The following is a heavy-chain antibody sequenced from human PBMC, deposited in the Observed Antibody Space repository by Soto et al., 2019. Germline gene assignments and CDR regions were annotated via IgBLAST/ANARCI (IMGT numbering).Heavy chain of an antibody. D-gene: IGHD6-19*01. CDR2: ISDSGNII. CDR3: ARRTRGAGWFDP. J-gene: IGHJ5*02. CDR1: GFTFSDNY. V-gene: IGHV3-11*01. Sequence: AGGSLRLSCAASGFTFSDNYITWIRQAPGRGLEWVAYISDSGNIIYYADSVQGRFTVSRDNAKNSLYLQMNSLSAEDTAVYYCARRTRGAGWFDPWGQGTLVTVSS.